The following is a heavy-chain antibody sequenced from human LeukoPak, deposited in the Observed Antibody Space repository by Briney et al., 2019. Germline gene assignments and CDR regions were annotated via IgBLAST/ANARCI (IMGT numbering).Heavy chain of an antibody. Sequence: PSETLSLTCAVYGGSFSGYYWSWIRQPPGKGLEWIGEINHSRSTNYNSSLKSRVTISVDTSKNQFSLKLSSVTAADTAVYYCARALVQLWNTPFDYWGQGTLVTVSS. V-gene: IGHV4-34*01. CDR3: ARALVQLWNTPFDY. CDR1: GGSFSGYY. J-gene: IGHJ4*02. D-gene: IGHD5-18*01. CDR2: INHSRST.